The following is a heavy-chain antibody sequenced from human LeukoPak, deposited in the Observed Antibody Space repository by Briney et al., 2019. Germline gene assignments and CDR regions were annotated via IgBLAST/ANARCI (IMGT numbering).Heavy chain of an antibody. CDR2: ISWNSGSI. D-gene: IGHD3-10*01. V-gene: IGHV3-9*01. CDR1: GFTFDDYA. Sequence: GRSLRLSCAASGFTFDDYAMHWVRQAPGKGLEWVSGISWNSGSIGYADSVKGRFTISRDNAKNSLYLQMNSLRAEDTALYYCAKDYRWFGEQPDAFDIWGQGTMVTVSP. CDR3: AKDYRWFGEQPDAFDI. J-gene: IGHJ3*02.